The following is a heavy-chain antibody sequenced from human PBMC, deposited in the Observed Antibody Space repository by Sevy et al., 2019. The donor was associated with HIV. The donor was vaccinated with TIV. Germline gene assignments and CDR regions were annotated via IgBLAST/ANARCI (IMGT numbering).Heavy chain of an antibody. D-gene: IGHD3-10*01. Sequence: AGSLRLSCAASGFNFSTYSMNWVRQAPGKELEWVSYIGSGSYTIYYADAVKGRFTISRDNAKNSLYLQMNSVRAEDTAIYYCATGRAPRPAVPFDHWGQGTLVTVSS. CDR2: IGSGSYTI. CDR3: ATGRAPRPAVPFDH. J-gene: IGHJ4*02. CDR1: GFNFSTYS. V-gene: IGHV3-48*01.